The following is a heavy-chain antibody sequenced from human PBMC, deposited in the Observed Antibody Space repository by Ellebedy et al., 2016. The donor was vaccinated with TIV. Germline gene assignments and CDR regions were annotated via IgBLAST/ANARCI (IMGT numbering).Heavy chain of an antibody. D-gene: IGHD3-10*01. Sequence: SQTLSLTCAISMDSVPSNRATWTWIRQSPSRGFEWQGRTCYWSKWYTDYAVSVKSRIIISADTSKNQFSLQLNSMTPEDTAVYYCARGSLWYGAEIVSACNIWGQGTMVTVSS. J-gene: IGHJ3*02. CDR3: ARGSLWYGAEIVSACNI. CDR2: TCYWSKWYT. CDR1: MDSVPSNRAT. V-gene: IGHV6-1*01.